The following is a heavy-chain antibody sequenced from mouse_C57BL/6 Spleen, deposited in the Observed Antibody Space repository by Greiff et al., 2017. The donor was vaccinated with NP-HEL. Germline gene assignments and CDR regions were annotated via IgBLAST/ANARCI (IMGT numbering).Heavy chain of an antibody. J-gene: IGHJ2*01. V-gene: IGHV1-81*01. D-gene: IGHD2-2*01. CDR1: GYTFTSYG. CDR3: YYGYDEGLDY. CDR2: IYPRSGNT. Sequence: VQLQQSGAELARPGASVKLSCKASGYTFTSYGISWVKQRTGQGLEWIGEIYPRSGNTYYNEKFQGKATLTADKSSSKAYMELRSLTSEDSAVDCCYYGYDEGLDYWGQGTTLTVSS.